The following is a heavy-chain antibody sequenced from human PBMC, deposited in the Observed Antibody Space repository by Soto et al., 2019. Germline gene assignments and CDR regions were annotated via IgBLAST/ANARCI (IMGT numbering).Heavy chain of an antibody. CDR1: GFTFSSYA. Sequence: GGSLRLSCAASGFTFSSYAMSWVRQAPGKGLEWVSAISGSGGSTYYADSVKGRFTISRDNSKNTLYLQMNSLRAEDTAVYYCTRSSSRYYYYYYGMDVWGQGTTVTVSS. D-gene: IGHD2-2*01. CDR3: TRSSSRYYYYYYGMDV. J-gene: IGHJ6*02. CDR2: ISGSGGST. V-gene: IGHV3-23*01.